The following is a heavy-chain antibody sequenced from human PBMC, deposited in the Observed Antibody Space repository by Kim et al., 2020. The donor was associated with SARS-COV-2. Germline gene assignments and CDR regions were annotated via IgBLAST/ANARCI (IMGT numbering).Heavy chain of an antibody. CDR1: GFTFSSYW. J-gene: IGHJ6*02. Sequence: GGSLRLSCAASGFTFSSYWIHWVRQAPGKGLVWVSRINSDGSSTSYADSVKGRFTISRDNAKNTLYLQMNSLRAEDTAVYYCARVVQYSSSWYDHYYGMDVWAKGPLSPSP. CDR3: ARVVQYSSSWYDHYYGMDV. V-gene: IGHV3-74*01. CDR2: INSDGSST. D-gene: IGHD6-13*01.